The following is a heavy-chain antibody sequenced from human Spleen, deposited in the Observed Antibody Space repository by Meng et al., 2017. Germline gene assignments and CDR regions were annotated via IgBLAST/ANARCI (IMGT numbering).Heavy chain of an antibody. CDR3: ARGPTTMAHDFDY. Sequence: QVQLQQVGAVRVKSSATLFLTCVVPGASFSDYYWSWIRQPPGKGLEWIGEINHSGSTNYNPSLESRATISVDTSQNNLSLKLSSVTAADSAVYYCARGPTTMAHDFDYWGQGTLVTVSS. D-gene: IGHD4-11*01. J-gene: IGHJ4*02. CDR2: INHSGST. V-gene: IGHV4-34*01. CDR1: GASFSDYY.